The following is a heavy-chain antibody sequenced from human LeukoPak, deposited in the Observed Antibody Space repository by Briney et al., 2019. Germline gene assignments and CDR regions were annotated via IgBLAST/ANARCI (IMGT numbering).Heavy chain of an antibody. D-gene: IGHD3-3*01. Sequence: PSETLSLTCAVSGYSISSGYYWVWIRQPPGKGLEWIGSIFRSGSTYYNPSLKSRITISVDTSKNQFSLKLSSVTAADTAVYYCARERRYDFAPFYFYMDVWGKGTTVTVSS. CDR1: GYSISSGYY. V-gene: IGHV4-38-2*02. J-gene: IGHJ6*03. CDR2: IFRSGST. CDR3: ARERRYDFAPFYFYMDV.